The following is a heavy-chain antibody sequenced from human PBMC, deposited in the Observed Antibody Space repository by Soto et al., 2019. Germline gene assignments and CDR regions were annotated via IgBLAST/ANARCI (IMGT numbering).Heavy chain of an antibody. CDR3: AAADYDFWSGYYGP. J-gene: IGHJ5*02. CDR1: GFTFTSST. V-gene: IGHV1-58*01. Sequence: SVKVSCKTSGFTFTSSTVQWVRQARGQRLEWIGWIVVGSGNTDYAQKFHERVTITRDLSTSAVYMELSSLRSDDTAVYYCAAADYDFWSGYYGPWGQGTLVTVS. CDR2: IVVGSGNT. D-gene: IGHD3-3*01.